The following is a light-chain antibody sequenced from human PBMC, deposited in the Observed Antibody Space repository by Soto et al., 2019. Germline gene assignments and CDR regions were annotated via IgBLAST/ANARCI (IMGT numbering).Light chain of an antibody. J-gene: IGKJ1*01. CDR3: QQYGISRT. Sequence: EIVLTQSPGTLSLSPGERATLSCRASQSVSSNYLAWYQQKPGQAPRLLIYGASSRATGIPDRFSGSGSGTDFTLTISRLEPEDCAVYYCQQYGISRTFGQGTKVEIK. CDR1: QSVSSNY. V-gene: IGKV3-20*01. CDR2: GAS.